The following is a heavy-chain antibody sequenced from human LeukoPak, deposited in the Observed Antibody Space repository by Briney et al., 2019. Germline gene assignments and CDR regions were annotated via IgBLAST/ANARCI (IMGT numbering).Heavy chain of an antibody. CDR3: ARAAAAVPDQ. V-gene: IGHV3-7*04. D-gene: IGHD6-13*01. J-gene: IGHJ5*02. Sequence: AGGSLRLSCATSGFTFSTYWMSWVRQVPGKGLEWVANIKQDGSDKYYMDSVKGRFTISRDNANNSLYLQMSSLTVEDTGVYYCARAAAAVPDQWGQGTLVTVSS. CDR1: GFTFSTYW. CDR2: IKQDGSDK.